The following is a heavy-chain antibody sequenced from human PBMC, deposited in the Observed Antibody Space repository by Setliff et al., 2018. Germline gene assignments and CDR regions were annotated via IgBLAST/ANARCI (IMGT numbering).Heavy chain of an antibody. Sequence: SETLSLTCTVSGDSISSNTYYWAWIRQPPGKELEWIGTIHYSGSTYYNPSRKSRLTISLDTSKNQFSLNLSSVTFADTAMFYCASLLPWQLVPQPLGTFDIWGQGTMVTVSS. J-gene: IGHJ3*02. V-gene: IGHV4-39*01. CDR3: ASLLPWQLVPQPLGTFDI. D-gene: IGHD6-6*01. CDR2: IHYSGST. CDR1: GDSISSNTYY.